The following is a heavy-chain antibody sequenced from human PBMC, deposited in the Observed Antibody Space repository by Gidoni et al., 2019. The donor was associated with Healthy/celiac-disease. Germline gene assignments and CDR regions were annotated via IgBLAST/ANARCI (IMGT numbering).Heavy chain of an antibody. V-gene: IGHV4-34*01. D-gene: IGHD3-22*01. CDR2: INHSGST. J-gene: IGHJ4*02. CDR3: ARGPHYDSSGYPKPYYFDY. CDR1: GGSFSGSY. Sequence: QVQLQQWGAGLLKPSETLSLTCAVYGGSFSGSYWSWIRQPPGKGLEWIGEINHSGSTNYNPSLKSRVTISVDTSKNQSSLKLSSVTAADTAVYYCARGPHYDSSGYPKPYYFDYWGQGTLVTVSS.